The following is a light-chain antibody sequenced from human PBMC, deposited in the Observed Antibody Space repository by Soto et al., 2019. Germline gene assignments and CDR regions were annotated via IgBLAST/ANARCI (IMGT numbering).Light chain of an antibody. Sequence: DIQMPQSPSTLSASVGDRVTITCRASQSISSWLAWYQQKPGKAPKLLIYDASSLESGGPSRFSGSGSGTEFTLTISSLQPDDFATYYCQQYNSYSPTFGQGTKVDIK. J-gene: IGKJ1*01. CDR1: QSISSW. CDR3: QQYNSYSPT. V-gene: IGKV1-5*01. CDR2: DAS.